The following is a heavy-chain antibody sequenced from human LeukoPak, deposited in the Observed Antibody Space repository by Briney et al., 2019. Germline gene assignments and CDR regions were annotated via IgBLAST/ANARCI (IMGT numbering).Heavy chain of an antibody. CDR3: CFGDYGDF. J-gene: IGHJ4*02. CDR1: GFSFSEKY. CDR2: IKNKHEGGTT. Sequence: GGSLRLSCAASGFSFSEKYMCWVRQAPGKGLEWMGRIKNKHEGGTTHYAPPVKGRFTISRDDSRNTLYLQMNNMNTEDTAVYYCCFGDYGDFWGQGTLVTVSS. D-gene: IGHD4-17*01. V-gene: IGHV3-15*05.